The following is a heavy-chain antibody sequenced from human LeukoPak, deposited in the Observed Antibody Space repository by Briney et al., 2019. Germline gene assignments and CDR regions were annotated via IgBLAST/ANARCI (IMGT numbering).Heavy chain of an antibody. CDR3: AKRRYSSGWDRGPEVFDY. D-gene: IGHD6-19*01. Sequence: PGGSLRLSCTASGFTFSGHWIHWVRQPPGMGLVWVAVISYDGSNKYYADSVKGRFTISRDNSKNTLYLQMNSLRAEDTAVYYCAKRRYSSGWDRGPEVFDYWGQGTLVTVSS. J-gene: IGHJ4*02. CDR2: ISYDGSNK. V-gene: IGHV3-30*18. CDR1: GFTFSGHW.